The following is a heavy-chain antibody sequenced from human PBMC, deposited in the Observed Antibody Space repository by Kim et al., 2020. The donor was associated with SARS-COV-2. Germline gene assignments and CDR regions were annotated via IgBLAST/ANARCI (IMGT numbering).Heavy chain of an antibody. D-gene: IGHD6-13*01. V-gene: IGHV3-15*01. CDR1: GFTFSNAW. CDR2: IKSKTDGGTT. Sequence: GGSLRLSCAASGFTFSNAWMSWVRQAPGKGLEWVGRIKSKTDGGTTDYAAPVKGRFTISRDDSKNTPYLQMNSLKTEDTAVYYCTTGRPGYSSSWYLSYYYYYGMDVWGQGTTVTVSS. J-gene: IGHJ6*02. CDR3: TTGRPGYSSSWYLSYYYYYGMDV.